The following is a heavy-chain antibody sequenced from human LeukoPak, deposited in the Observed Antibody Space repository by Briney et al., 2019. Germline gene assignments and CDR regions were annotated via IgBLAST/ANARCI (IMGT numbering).Heavy chain of an antibody. CDR2: ISYDGSNK. V-gene: IGHV3-30*04. CDR3: AKMGFRSCTSCYGFDY. CDR1: GFTFSSYA. D-gene: IGHD2-2*01. Sequence: GGSLRLSCAASGFTFSSYAMHWVRQAPGKGLEWVAVISYDGSNKYYADSVKGRFTISRDNSKNTLYLQMNSLRAEDTAVYYCAKMGFRSCTSCYGFDYWGQGTLVTVSS. J-gene: IGHJ4*02.